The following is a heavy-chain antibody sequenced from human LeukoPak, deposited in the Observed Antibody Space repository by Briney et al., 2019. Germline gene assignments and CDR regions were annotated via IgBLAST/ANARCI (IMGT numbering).Heavy chain of an antibody. D-gene: IGHD2-15*01. J-gene: IGHJ6*03. CDR2: INHSGST. CDR3: ARGLLSVLAYDYYYMDV. CDR1: GGSFNGYY. V-gene: IGHV4-34*01. Sequence: SETLSLTCAVYGGSFNGYYWSWIRQPPGKGLEWIGEINHSGSTNYNPSLKSRVTMSVDTSKNQFSLKVNSVTAADTAVYYCARGLLSVLAYDYYYMDVWGKGAMVTVSS.